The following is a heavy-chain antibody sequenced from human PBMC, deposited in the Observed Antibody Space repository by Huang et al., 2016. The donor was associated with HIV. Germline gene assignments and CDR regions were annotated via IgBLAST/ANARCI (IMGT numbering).Heavy chain of an antibody. CDR1: GFTFSSYG. CDR2: ISYEGSNK. D-gene: IGHD6-13*01. J-gene: IGHJ4*02. CDR3: AKGPMGGDSSSSGYAY. V-gene: IGHV3-30*18. Sequence: QVQLVESGGGVVQPGRSLRLSCAASGFTFSSYGMHWVRKGSGQGLAWVVVISYEGSNKYHADSVKGRFTISRDNSKNTLYLQMNSLRAEDTAVYYGAKGPMGGDSSSSGYAYWGQGTLVTVSS.